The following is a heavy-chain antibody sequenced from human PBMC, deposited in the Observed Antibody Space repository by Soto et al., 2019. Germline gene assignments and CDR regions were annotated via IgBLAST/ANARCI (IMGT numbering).Heavy chain of an antibody. CDR2: IYYSGST. CDR3: ARHDITYYYGSGSLSFDY. Sequence: HSETLCLTCTVSGGSISSYYWSWIRQPPGKGLEWIGYIYYSGSTNYNPSLKSRVTISVDTSKNQFSLKLSSVTAADTAVYYCARHDITYYYGSGSLSFDYWGQGTLVTVSS. D-gene: IGHD3-10*01. J-gene: IGHJ4*02. V-gene: IGHV4-59*08. CDR1: GGSISSYY.